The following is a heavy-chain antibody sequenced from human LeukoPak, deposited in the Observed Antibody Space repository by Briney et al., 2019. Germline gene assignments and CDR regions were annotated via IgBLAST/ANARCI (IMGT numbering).Heavy chain of an antibody. Sequence: ASVKVSCKASGYTFTSYGISWVRQAPGQGLEWMGWISACNGNTNYAQKLQGRVTMTTDTSTSTAYMELRSLRSDDTAVYYCARGPAARVARPYYYYGMDVWGQGTTVTVSS. CDR2: ISACNGNT. CDR1: GYTFTSYG. D-gene: IGHD5-12*01. V-gene: IGHV1-18*01. J-gene: IGHJ6*02. CDR3: ARGPAARVARPYYYYGMDV.